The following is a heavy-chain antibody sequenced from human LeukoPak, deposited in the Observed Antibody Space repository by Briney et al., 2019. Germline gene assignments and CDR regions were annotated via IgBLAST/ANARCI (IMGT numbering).Heavy chain of an antibody. CDR2: ISSSSSYI. V-gene: IGHV3-21*01. D-gene: IGHD4-17*01. J-gene: IGHJ4*02. CDR1: GFTFXXXX. CDR3: ARDSYGDFLFDY. Sequence: XGSXXLSCAASGFTFXXXXMNWXXXAPGKXLEWVSSISSSSSYIYYADSVKGRFTISRDNAKNSLYLQMNSLRAEDTAVYYCARDSYGDFLFDYWGQGTLVTVSS.